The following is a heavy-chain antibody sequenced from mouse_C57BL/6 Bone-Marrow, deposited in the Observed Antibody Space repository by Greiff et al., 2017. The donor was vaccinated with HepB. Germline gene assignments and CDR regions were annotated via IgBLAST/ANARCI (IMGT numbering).Heavy chain of an antibody. V-gene: IGHV5-9*01. D-gene: IGHD3-2*02. CDR3: ARGQLRLRYFDY. Sequence: EVMLVESGGGLVKPGGSLKLSCAASGFTFSSYTMSWVRQTPEKRLEWVVTISGGGGNTYYPDSVKGRFTISRDNAKNTLYLQMSSLRSEDTALYYCARGQLRLRYFDYWGQGTTLTVSS. CDR1: GFTFSSYT. CDR2: ISGGGGNT. J-gene: IGHJ2*01.